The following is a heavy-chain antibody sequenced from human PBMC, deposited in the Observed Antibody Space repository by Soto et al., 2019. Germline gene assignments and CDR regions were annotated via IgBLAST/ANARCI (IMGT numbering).Heavy chain of an antibody. J-gene: IGHJ4*02. CDR2: IYHGGST. D-gene: IGHD6-13*01. CDR3: ARHLTMPGTRGFDS. Sequence: QVQLQESGPGLVKPPGTLSLTCTVSSGSITSSKWWSWVRQPPGKGLEWIGEIYHGGSTNYNPSLKGRVTIAVDKSKDQFALQLNSVTAADTAVYYCARHLTMPGTRGFDSWGQGTLVTVSS. V-gene: IGHV4-4*03. CDR1: SGSITSSKW.